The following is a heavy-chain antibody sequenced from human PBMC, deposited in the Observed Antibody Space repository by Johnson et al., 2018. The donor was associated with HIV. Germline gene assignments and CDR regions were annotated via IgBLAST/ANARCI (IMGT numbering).Heavy chain of an antibody. CDR1: GFTFSSYG. CDR3: ARGLGVIVIADAFDI. Sequence: QVQLVESGGGVVQPGRSLRLSCAASGFTFSSYGMHWVRQAPGKGLEWVAVISYDGSNKYYADSVKGRFTISRDNAKNSLYLQMNSLRAEDTAVYYCARGLGVIVIADAFDIWGQGTMVTVSS. V-gene: IGHV3-30*03. CDR2: ISYDGSNK. D-gene: IGHD3-16*02. J-gene: IGHJ3*02.